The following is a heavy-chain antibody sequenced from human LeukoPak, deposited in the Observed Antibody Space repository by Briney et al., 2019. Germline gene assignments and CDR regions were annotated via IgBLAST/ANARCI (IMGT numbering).Heavy chain of an antibody. Sequence: PGGSLRLSCAASGFTFDDYAMHWVRQVPGKGLEWVSGISWNSGSIGYADSAKGRFTISRDNAKNSLYLQMNSLRAEDTALYYCAKVGSSWWPNSYGMDVWGQGTTVTVSS. V-gene: IGHV3-9*01. D-gene: IGHD6-13*01. CDR3: AKVGSSWWPNSYGMDV. J-gene: IGHJ6*02. CDR1: GFTFDDYA. CDR2: ISWNSGSI.